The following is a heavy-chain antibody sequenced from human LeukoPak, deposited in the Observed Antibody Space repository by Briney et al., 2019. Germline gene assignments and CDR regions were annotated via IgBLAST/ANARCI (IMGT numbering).Heavy chain of an antibody. D-gene: IGHD6-19*01. CDR3: ARGLKYSTGWYYFDY. CDR1: GFTFSIYG. Sequence: GGSLRLSCAASGFTFSIYGMGWVRQAPGKGLEWVSSISDNGGNTYYADSAKGRFTISRDNSKNQLYLQMNSLRAEDTAVYYCARGLKYSTGWYYFDYWGQGTLVTVSS. J-gene: IGHJ4*02. CDR2: ISDNGGNT. V-gene: IGHV3-23*01.